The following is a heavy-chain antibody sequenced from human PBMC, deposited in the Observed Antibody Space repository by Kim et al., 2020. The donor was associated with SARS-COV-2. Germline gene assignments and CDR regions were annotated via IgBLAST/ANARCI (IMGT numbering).Heavy chain of an antibody. CDR3: AKDLGGSERYYKYYYYG. V-gene: IGHV3-30*18. J-gene: IGHJ6*01. D-gene: IGHD3-10*01. CDR2: ISYDGSNK. CDR1: GFTFSSFG. Sequence: GGSLRLSCAASGFTFSSFGRHWVRQAPGKGLEWVAVISYDGSNKYYADSVKGRFTISRDNSKNTLYLKMNSLRAEDTAVYYCAKDLGGSERYYKYYYYG.